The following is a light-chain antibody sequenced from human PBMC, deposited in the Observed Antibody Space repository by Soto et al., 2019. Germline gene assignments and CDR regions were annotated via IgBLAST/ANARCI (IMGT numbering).Light chain of an antibody. CDR1: SGDVGGYNL. V-gene: IGLV2-14*01. J-gene: IGLJ2*01. CDR2: EVR. Sequence: QSALTQPRSVSGSPGQSVTISCTGTSGDVGGYNLVSWYQQHPGRAPQLIIYEVRNRPSGISFRFSGSKSGNTASLTISGLQAEDEADYYCSSYTSKSSLIFGGGTKLTVL. CDR3: SSYTSKSSLI.